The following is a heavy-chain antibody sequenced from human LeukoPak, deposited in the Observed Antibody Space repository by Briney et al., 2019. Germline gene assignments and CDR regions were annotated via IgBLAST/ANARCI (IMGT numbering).Heavy chain of an antibody. CDR1: GGSFSGYY. Sequence: SETLSLTCAVYGGSFSGYYWSWIRQPPGKGLEWIGEINHSGSTNYNPSLKSRVTISVDTSKNQFSLKLSSVTAADTAVYYCARARPGVRGLTTLRKYYFDYWGQGTLVTVSS. D-gene: IGHD3-10*01. CDR2: INHSGST. V-gene: IGHV4-34*01. CDR3: ARARPGVRGLTTLRKYYFDY. J-gene: IGHJ4*02.